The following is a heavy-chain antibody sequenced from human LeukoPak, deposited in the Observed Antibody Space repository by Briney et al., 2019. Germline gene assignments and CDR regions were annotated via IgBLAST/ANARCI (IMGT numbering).Heavy chain of an antibody. CDR3: VRQRGASGTINHFDP. V-gene: IGHV5-51*01. CDR2: IYPDDSDT. D-gene: IGHD3-10*01. Sequence: GESLKISCKTSGYSFTTYWIGWVRQMPGTGLEWVGAIYPDDSDTGYSPSFQSQVVISADRSIRTAYLQWNTLKTSDTAMYYCVRQRGASGTINHFDPWGQGTLVTVSS. CDR1: GYSFTTYW. J-gene: IGHJ5*02.